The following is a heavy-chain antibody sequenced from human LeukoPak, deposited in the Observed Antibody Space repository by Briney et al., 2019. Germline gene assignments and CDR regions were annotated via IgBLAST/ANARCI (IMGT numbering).Heavy chain of an antibody. CDR1: GFDFSGFY. D-gene: IGHD6-19*01. J-gene: IGHJ4*02. V-gene: IGHV3-73*01. CDR2: IRSKPSGYTT. CDR3: AKDIAVAGTFYFDY. Sequence: GGSLKLSCAASGFDFSGFYMHWVRQASGRGLEWVGLIRSKPSGYTTVYAASVKGRFTISRDDSKNTAYLQMNSLRAEDTAVYYCAKDIAVAGTFYFDYWGQGTLVTVSS.